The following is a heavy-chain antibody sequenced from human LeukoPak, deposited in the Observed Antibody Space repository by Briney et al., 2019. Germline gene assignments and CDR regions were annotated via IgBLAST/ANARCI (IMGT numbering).Heavy chain of an antibody. J-gene: IGHJ4*02. V-gene: IGHV4-4*07. D-gene: IGHD3-3*01. CDR3: AREVSGSDYYRAYDY. CDR2: LSSSGTT. Sequence: SETLSLTCTVSGGSISTYYWSWIRQPAGKGLEWIGCLSSSGTTNYNTSLKSRVTMSVDTSTNQLSLNLTSVTAADTAVYYCAREVSGSDYYRAYDYWGQGTLVTVSS. CDR1: GGSISTYY.